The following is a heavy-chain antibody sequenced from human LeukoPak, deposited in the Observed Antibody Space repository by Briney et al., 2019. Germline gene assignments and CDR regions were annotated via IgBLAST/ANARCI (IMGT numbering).Heavy chain of an antibody. CDR2: IYTSGST. J-gene: IGHJ3*02. D-gene: IGHD2-2*01. CDR1: GGSISSYH. V-gene: IGHV4-4*07. CDR3: VKSNSRYQPWTLDI. Sequence: PSETLSLTCTVSGGSISSYHWSWIRQPAGKGLEWIGRIYTSGSTNYNPSLKSRVTISVDTSNNQLSLKVNSVTAADTAMYYCVKSNSRYQPWTLDIWGRGTMVTVSS.